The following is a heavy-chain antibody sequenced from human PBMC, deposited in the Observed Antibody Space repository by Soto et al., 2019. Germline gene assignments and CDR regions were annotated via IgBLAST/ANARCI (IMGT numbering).Heavy chain of an antibody. CDR2: ISAYNGNT. CDR1: GYTFTSYG. CDR3: ARPYYDILTGYLYYYGMDV. J-gene: IGHJ6*02. V-gene: IGHV1-18*01. D-gene: IGHD3-9*01. Sequence: QVQLVQSGAEVKKPGASVKVSCKASGYTFTSYGIIWVRQAPGQGLEWMGWISAYNGNTNYAQKFQGRVTMTTDTSTSTAYMELRSLRSDDTAMYYCARPYYDILTGYLYYYGMDVWGQGTTVTVSS.